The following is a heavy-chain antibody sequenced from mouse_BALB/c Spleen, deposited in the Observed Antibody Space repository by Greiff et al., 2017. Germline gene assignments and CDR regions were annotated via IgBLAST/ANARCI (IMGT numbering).Heavy chain of an antibody. J-gene: IGHJ4*01. Sequence: EVKLMESGGGLVKPGGSLKLSCAASGFTFSSYAMSWVRQSPEKRLEWVAEISSGGSYTYYPDTVTGRFTISRDNAKNTLYLEMSSLRSEDTAMYYCARVITTSDYYAMDYWGQGTSVTVSS. CDR1: GFTFSSYA. D-gene: IGHD1-1*01. CDR3: ARVITTSDYYAMDY. CDR2: ISSGGSYT. V-gene: IGHV5-9-4*01.